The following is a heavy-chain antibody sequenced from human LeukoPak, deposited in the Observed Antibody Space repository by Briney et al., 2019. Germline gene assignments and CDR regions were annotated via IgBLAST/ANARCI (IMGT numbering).Heavy chain of an antibody. D-gene: IGHD3-9*01. CDR1: GFTVSSNY. CDR2: ISGSGGST. V-gene: IGHV3-23*01. CDR3: ARGLGSGYTFDS. Sequence: GGSLRLSCAASGFTVSSNYMSWVRQAPGKGLEWVSGISGSGGSTYYADSVKGRFTISRDNSKNTLYLQMNSLRAEDTAVYYCARGLGSGYTFDSWGRGTLVTVSS. J-gene: IGHJ4*02.